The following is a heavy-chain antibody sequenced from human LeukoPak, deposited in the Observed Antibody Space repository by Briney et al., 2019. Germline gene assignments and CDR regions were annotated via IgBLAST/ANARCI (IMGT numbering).Heavy chain of an antibody. CDR3: ASYRYGSSFAFDI. CDR1: GFTVSTNY. Sequence: PGGSLRLSCGASGFTVSTNYMSWVRHAPGKGLEWVSIIYSGGSTYYADSVKGRFTISRDNSKNTLYPQMNSLRAEDTAVYYCASYRYGSSFAFDIWGQGTMVTVSS. D-gene: IGHD6-6*01. V-gene: IGHV3-66*01. CDR2: IYSGGST. J-gene: IGHJ3*02.